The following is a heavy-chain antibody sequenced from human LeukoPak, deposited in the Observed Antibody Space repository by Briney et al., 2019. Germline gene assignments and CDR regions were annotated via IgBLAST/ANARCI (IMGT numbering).Heavy chain of an antibody. CDR2: ISGSGGST. Sequence: GGSLRLSCAASGFTFSSYWMEWVRQAPGKGLEWVSGISGSGGSTDYADSVKGRFTISRDNSKNTLYLQMNSLRAEDTAVYYCAKRDCSGGRCYYDYWGQGTLVTVSS. J-gene: IGHJ4*02. CDR1: GFTFSSYW. CDR3: AKRDCSGGRCYYDY. V-gene: IGHV3-23*01. D-gene: IGHD2-15*01.